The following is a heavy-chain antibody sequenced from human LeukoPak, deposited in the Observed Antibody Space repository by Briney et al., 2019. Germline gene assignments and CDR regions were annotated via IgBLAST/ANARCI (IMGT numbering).Heavy chain of an antibody. Sequence: SVKVSCKASGGTFSSYAISWVRQAPGQGLEWMGGIIPIFGTANYAQKFQGRVTITTDESTSTAYMELSSLRSEDTAVYYCAREVWEGSIVGARSVFDYWGQGTLVTVSS. V-gene: IGHV1-69*05. J-gene: IGHJ4*02. D-gene: IGHD1-26*01. CDR3: AREVWEGSIVGARSVFDY. CDR2: IIPIFGTA. CDR1: GGTFSSYA.